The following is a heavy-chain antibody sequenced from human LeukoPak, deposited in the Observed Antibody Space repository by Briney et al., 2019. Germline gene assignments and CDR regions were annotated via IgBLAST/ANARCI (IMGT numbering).Heavy chain of an antibody. CDR1: GGSFSGYY. CDR3: ARGREGSCCSGGSCYEPPWGYYYMDV. CDR2: IIHSGST. Sequence: NPSETLSLTCAVYGGSFSGYYWSWIRQPPGKGLEWIGEIIHSGSTNYNPSLNSRVTISVDTSKNQFSLKLSSVTAADTAVYYCARGREGSCCSGGSCYEPPWGYYYMDVWGKGTTVTVSS. J-gene: IGHJ6*03. D-gene: IGHD2-15*01. V-gene: IGHV4-34*01.